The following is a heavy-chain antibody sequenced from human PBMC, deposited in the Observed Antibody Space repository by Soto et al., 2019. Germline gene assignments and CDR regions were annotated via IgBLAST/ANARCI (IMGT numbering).Heavy chain of an antibody. V-gene: IGHV4-59*08. CDR2: IYYSGST. J-gene: IGHJ3*02. CDR1: GGSISSYY. CDR3: ARLERACSGGSCYLDAFDI. Sequence: SETLSLTCSVAGGSISSYYGSWIRQPQGKGLEWIGYIYYSGSTNYNPSLKSRITISVDTSKDQFSLKLSSVTAADTAVYYCARLERACSGGSCYLDAFDIWGQGTMVTVSS. D-gene: IGHD2-15*01.